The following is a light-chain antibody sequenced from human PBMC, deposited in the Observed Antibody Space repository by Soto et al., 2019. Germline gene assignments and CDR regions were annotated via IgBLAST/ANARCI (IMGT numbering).Light chain of an antibody. CDR1: SSNIGSNT. J-gene: IGLJ3*02. V-gene: IGLV1-44*01. CDR3: AVWDDSLNGWV. Sequence: QPVLTQPPSASGTPGQRVTISCSGSSSNIGSNTVNWCQQLPGTAPKLLIYNNNQRPSGVPDRFSGSKSGTSASLAISGLQSEDEAGYFCAVWDDSLNGWVFGGGTKLTVL. CDR2: NNN.